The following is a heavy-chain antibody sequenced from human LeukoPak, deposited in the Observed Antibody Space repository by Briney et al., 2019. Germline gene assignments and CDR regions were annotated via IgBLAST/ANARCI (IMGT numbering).Heavy chain of an antibody. CDR3: ARGIVVVPAAPNYYYYYGMDV. Sequence: ASVKVSCKASGYTFTSYGISWVRQAPGQGLEWMGWISAYNGNTNYAQKLQGRVTMTTDTSTSTAYMELSSLRSEDTAVYYCARGIVVVPAAPNYYYYYGMDVWGQGTTVTVSS. CDR1: GYTFTSYG. J-gene: IGHJ6*02. CDR2: ISAYNGNT. D-gene: IGHD2-2*01. V-gene: IGHV1-18*01.